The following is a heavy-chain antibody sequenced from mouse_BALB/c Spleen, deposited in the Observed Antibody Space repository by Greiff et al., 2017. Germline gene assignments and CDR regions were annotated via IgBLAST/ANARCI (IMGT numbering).Heavy chain of an antibody. V-gene: IGHV5-12-2*01. CDR3: ARRLGGYAMDY. Sequence: EVMLVESGGGLVQPGGSLKLSCAASGFTFSSYTMSWVRQTPEKRLEWVAYISNGGGSTYYPDTVKGRFTISRDNAKNTLYLQMSSLKSEDTAMYYCARRLGGYAMDYWGQGTSVTVSS. J-gene: IGHJ4*01. CDR2: ISNGGGST. CDR1: GFTFSSYT. D-gene: IGHD3-1*01.